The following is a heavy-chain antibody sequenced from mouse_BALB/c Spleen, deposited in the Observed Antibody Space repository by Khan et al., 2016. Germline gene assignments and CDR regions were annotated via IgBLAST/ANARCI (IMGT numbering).Heavy chain of an antibody. D-gene: IGHD1-2*01. V-gene: IGHV4-1*02. CDR1: GFDFSRYW. J-gene: IGHJ3*01. CDR2: INPDSSTI. Sequence: EVKLEESGGGLVQPGGSLKLSCAASGFDFSRYWMSWVRQAPGKGLEWIGEINPDSSTINYTPSLKDKFIISRDNAKNTMYLQMSKVRSEDTALYYCARNHDYRFFAYWGQGTLVTVSA. CDR3: ARNHDYRFFAY.